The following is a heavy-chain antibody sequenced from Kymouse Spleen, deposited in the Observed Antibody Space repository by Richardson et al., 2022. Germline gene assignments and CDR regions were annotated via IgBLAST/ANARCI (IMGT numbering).Heavy chain of an antibody. CDR2: INHSGST. CDR3: ARGYYDILTGYPFDY. Sequence: QVQLQQWGAGLLKPSETLSLTCAVYGGSFSGYYWSWIRQPPGKGLEWIGEINHSGSTNYNPSLKSRVTISVDTSKNQFSLKLSSVTAADTAVYYCARGYYDILTGYPFDYWGQGTLVTVSS. D-gene: IGHD3-9*01. CDR1: GGSFSGYY. V-gene: IGHV4-34*01. J-gene: IGHJ4*02.